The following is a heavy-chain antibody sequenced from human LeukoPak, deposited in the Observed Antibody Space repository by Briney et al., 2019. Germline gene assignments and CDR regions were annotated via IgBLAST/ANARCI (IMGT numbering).Heavy chain of an antibody. D-gene: IGHD3-16*01. J-gene: IGHJ1*01. CDR2: IKQDGSEK. Sequence: GGSLRLSCAASGFTFSSYWMSWVRQAPGKGLEWVANIKQDGSEKYYVDSVKGRFTISRDNAKNSLYLQMNSLRAEDTAVYYCARDGGLVNTHSQHCGQGTLVTVSS. CDR3: ARDGGLVNTHSQH. V-gene: IGHV3-7*01. CDR1: GFTFSSYW.